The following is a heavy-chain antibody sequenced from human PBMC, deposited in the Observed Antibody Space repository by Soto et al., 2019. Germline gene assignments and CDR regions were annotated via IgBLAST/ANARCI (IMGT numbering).Heavy chain of an antibody. CDR3: ARYNSYAIDY. V-gene: IGHV4-59*01. J-gene: IGHJ4*02. CDR2: IHYSGTT. D-gene: IGHD2-8*01. Sequence: PSETLSLTCTVSGTSISSYYWSSIRQPPGKGLEWIANIHYSGTTNYNPSLASRVTLSVDTSKNQFSLKMTSVTAADRAMYFCARYNSYAIDYWGRGTLVTDSS. CDR1: GTSISSYY.